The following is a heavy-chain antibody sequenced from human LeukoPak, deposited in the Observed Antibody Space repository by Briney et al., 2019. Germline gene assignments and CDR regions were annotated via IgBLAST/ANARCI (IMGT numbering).Heavy chain of an antibody. Sequence: ASVKVSCKASGYTFTGYYMHWVRQAPGQGLEWMGWINPNSGGTNYAQNFQGRVTMTRDTSISTAYMELSRLRSDDTAVYYCARDTVVYAFDIWGQGTMVTVSS. J-gene: IGHJ3*02. V-gene: IGHV1-2*02. CDR3: ARDTVVYAFDI. CDR2: INPNSGGT. CDR1: GYTFTGYY. D-gene: IGHD4-23*01.